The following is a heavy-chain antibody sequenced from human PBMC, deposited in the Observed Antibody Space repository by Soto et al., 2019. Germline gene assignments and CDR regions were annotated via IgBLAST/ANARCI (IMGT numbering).Heavy chain of an antibody. CDR2: IKSDGSST. CDR1: GLSFSSYW. Sequence: EVQLVESGGGLIPPGGSLRLSCAASGLSFSSYWMHWVRQAPGKGLVWVSRIKSDGSSTDYADSVKGRFTISRDNAKNTLYLQMNSLSAEDTAVYFCAKSEENPYSVFHWGEGSLVTVSS. CDR3: AKSEENPYSVFH. J-gene: IGHJ4*02. D-gene: IGHD1-26*01. V-gene: IGHV3-74*01.